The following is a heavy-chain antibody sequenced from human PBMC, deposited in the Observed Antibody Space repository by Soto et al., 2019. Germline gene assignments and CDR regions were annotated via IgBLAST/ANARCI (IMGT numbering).Heavy chain of an antibody. J-gene: IGHJ4*02. Sequence: GGSLRLSCAASGFTFSSYSMNWVRQAPGKGLEWVSSISSSSSYIYYADSVKGRFTISRDNAKNSLYLQMNSLRAEDTAVYYCAREDGDAYPYYFDYWGQGTLVTVSS. V-gene: IGHV3-21*01. CDR3: AREDGDAYPYYFDY. D-gene: IGHD4-17*01. CDR2: ISSSSSYI. CDR1: GFTFSSYS.